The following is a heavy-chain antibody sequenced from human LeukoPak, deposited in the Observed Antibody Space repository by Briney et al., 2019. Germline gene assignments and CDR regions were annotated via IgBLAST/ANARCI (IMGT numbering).Heavy chain of an antibody. CDR2: ISSSSSYI. CDR3: AKRDYYYYYMDV. Sequence: PGGSLRLSCAASGFTFSSYSMNWVRQALGKGLEWVSSISSSSSYIYYADSVKGRFTISRDNAKNSLYLQMNSLRAEDTAVYYCAKRDYYYYYMDVWGKGTTVTVSS. J-gene: IGHJ6*03. V-gene: IGHV3-21*04. CDR1: GFTFSSYS.